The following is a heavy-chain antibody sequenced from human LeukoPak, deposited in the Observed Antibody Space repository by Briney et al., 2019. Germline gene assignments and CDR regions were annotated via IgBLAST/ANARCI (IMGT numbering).Heavy chain of an antibody. J-gene: IGHJ3*02. Sequence: PGGSLRLSCAASGFTFNSHWMHWVRQAPGKGLVWVSRINGDGSSTTYADSVRGRFTISRDNGKNSPYLQMNSLRVEDTAVYFCARDSTGWQADSFDIWGQGTMVTVSS. CDR3: ARDSTGWQADSFDI. D-gene: IGHD2-8*02. CDR1: GFTFNSHW. CDR2: INGDGSST. V-gene: IGHV3-74*01.